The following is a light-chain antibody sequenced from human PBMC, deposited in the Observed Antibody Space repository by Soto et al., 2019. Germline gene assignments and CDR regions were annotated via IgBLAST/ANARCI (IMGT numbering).Light chain of an antibody. CDR2: GNI. V-gene: IGLV1-40*01. Sequence: QSVLTQPPSVSGAPGQRVTISCTGTSSNIGAGYDVHWYQQFPGTAPKLLIYGNINRPSGVPDRFSGSKSGTSASLAITGLQAEDEADYYCQSYDRSLSYVFGTGTKLTVL. CDR3: QSYDRSLSYV. J-gene: IGLJ1*01. CDR1: SSNIGAGYD.